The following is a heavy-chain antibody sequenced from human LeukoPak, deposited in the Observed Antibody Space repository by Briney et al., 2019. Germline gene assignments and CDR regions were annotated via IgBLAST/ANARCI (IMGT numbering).Heavy chain of an antibody. Sequence: GGSLRLSCAASGFTFSSYSMNWVRQAPGKGLEWVSSISSSSSYIYYADSVKGRFTISRDNAKNSLYLQMNSLRAEDTAVYYCARERSSKGQWLPNDYWGQGTLVTVSS. V-gene: IGHV3-21*01. J-gene: IGHJ4*02. CDR1: GFTFSSYS. D-gene: IGHD6-19*01. CDR2: ISSSSSYI. CDR3: ARERSSKGQWLPNDY.